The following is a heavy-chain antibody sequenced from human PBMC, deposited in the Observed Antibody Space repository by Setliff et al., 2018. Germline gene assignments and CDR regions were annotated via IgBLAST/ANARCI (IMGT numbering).Heavy chain of an antibody. D-gene: IGHD5-12*01. CDR2: IHYSGST. CDR1: GGSINRDY. V-gene: IGHV4-59*01. CDR3: ARDHRDGYNAPYYYYYMDV. Sequence: SETLSLTCSVSGGSINRDYWSWIRQPPGKGLEWIGYIHYSGSTNYNPSLKSRVTISVDTSKNQLSLKLNSVTAADTAVYYCARDHRDGYNAPYYYYYMDVWGKGTTVTVSS. J-gene: IGHJ6*03.